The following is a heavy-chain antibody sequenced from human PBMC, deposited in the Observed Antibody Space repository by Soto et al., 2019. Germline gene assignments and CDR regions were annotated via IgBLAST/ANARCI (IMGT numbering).Heavy chain of an antibody. CDR2: ITGSSNFI. J-gene: IGHJ6*01. CDR1: GFSFSSHS. V-gene: IGHV3-21*01. Sequence: GVSLRLSCAASGFSFSSHSMNWVRQAPGKGLEWVSSITGSSNFIYYADSVKGRFSISRDNAKNSLFLQINSLRAQDTAVYYCSIGLERIGRKLCGMDDWGQGTTGTVSS. CDR3: SIGLERIGRKLCGMDD. D-gene: IGHD1-26*01.